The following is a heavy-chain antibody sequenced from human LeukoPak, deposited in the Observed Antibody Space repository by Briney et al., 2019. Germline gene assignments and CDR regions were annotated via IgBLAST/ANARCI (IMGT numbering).Heavy chain of an antibody. V-gene: IGHV3-30*04. D-gene: IGHD3-22*01. J-gene: IGHJ4*02. Sequence: GGSLRLSWAAAGFTFSSCARRGVRQAAGKGLGLGAVISDDGGNKYYADSVEGGFTIARENSRNTLYLQRNSLRAEDAALYYGATYYYASSGYRSDFDYWGQGTLVTVSS. CDR3: ATYYYASSGYRSDFDY. CDR2: ISDDGGNK. CDR1: GFTFSSCA.